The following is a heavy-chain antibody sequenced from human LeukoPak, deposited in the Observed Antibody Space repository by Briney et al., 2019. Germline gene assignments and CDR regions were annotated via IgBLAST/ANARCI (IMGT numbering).Heavy chain of an antibody. Sequence: ASMKVSRKASGYTFSDYYMHWVRQAPGQGLEWMGWINPNSGGTNYAQKFQGRVTMARDTSISKAYMELSSLRSDDTSVYYCPRDADPRMIFKGARGWFAPWGQGTLVTVSS. CDR1: GYTFSDYY. CDR2: INPNSGGT. V-gene: IGHV1-2*02. CDR3: PRDADPRMIFKGARGWFAP. J-gene: IGHJ5*02. D-gene: IGHD3/OR15-3a*01.